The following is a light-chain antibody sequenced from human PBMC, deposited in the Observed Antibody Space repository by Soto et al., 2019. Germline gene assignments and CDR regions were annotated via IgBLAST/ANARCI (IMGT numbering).Light chain of an antibody. CDR2: AAS. Sequence: DIQLTQSPSFLSASVGDRVTITCRASQGICSCLAWYQQKPGKAPKLLFYAASTLQSGVPSSCSGSGSGTEFTLTISSLQPEDFATYYSQEHSSYPSTFGGGTKVEIK. J-gene: IGKJ4*01. V-gene: IGKV1-9*01. CDR3: QEHSSYPST. CDR1: QGICSC.